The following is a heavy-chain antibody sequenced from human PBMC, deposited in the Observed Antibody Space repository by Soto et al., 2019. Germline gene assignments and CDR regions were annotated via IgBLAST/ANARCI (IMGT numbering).Heavy chain of an antibody. CDR2: ISSNGGST. CDR3: VKDSSSYSSGWHN. J-gene: IGHJ4*02. V-gene: IGHV3-64D*08. Sequence: GGSLRLSCSASGFTFSSYAMHWVRQAPGKGLEYVSAISSNGGSTYYADSVKGRFTISRDNSKNTLYLHMSGLRAEDTAVYYCVKDSSSYSSGWHNWGQGTLVTVSS. D-gene: IGHD6-19*01. CDR1: GFTFSSYA.